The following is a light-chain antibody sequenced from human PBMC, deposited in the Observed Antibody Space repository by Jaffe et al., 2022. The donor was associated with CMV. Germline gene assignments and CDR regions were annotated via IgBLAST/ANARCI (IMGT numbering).Light chain of an antibody. Sequence: DIVMTQSPDSLAVSLGERATFNCKSSQSVLFSSNNKNYLAWYQQKPGQPPKLLIYWASTRESGVPDRFSGSGSGTDFTLTISGLQAEDVAVYYCHQYYNTPYTFGQGTKLEI. CDR2: WAS. V-gene: IGKV4-1*01. J-gene: IGKJ2*01. CDR3: HQYYNTPYT. CDR1: QSVLFSSNNKNY.